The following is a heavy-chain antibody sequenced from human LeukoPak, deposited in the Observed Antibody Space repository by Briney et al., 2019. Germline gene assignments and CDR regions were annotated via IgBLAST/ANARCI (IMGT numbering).Heavy chain of an antibody. V-gene: IGHV1-2*06. CDR1: GYTFTGNY. CDR2: INPNSGGT. CDR3: ARAGPTIFGVVINFDY. J-gene: IGHJ4*02. D-gene: IGHD3-3*01. Sequence: KPGASVKVSCKASGYTFTGNYMHWVRQAPGQGLEWMGRINPNSGGTNYAQKFQGRVTMTRDTSISTAYMELSRLRSDDTAVYYCARAGPTIFGVVINFDYWGQGTLVTVSS.